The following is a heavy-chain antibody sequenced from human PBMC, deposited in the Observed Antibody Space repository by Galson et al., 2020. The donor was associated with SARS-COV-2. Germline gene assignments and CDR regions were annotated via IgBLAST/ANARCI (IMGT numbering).Heavy chain of an antibody. D-gene: IGHD3-10*01. J-gene: IGHJ4*02. V-gene: IGHV6-1*01. CDR3: AIGWFGTGVEQ. CDR1: GDSVSSNSAA. Sequence: SETLSLTCAISGDSVSSNSAAWNRIRQSQSRGLEWLGRTYYRSKWNDESAISVKSRIIINADTSKNQFSLQLNSVTPADTALYYCAIGWFGTGVEQWGQGTLVTVSS. CDR2: TYYRSKWND.